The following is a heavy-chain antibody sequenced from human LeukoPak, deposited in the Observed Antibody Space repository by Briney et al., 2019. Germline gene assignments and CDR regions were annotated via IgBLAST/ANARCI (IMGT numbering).Heavy chain of an antibody. CDR1: GFTFSSYG. CDR3: AKEYSGYEYYYYGMDV. D-gene: IGHD5-12*01. V-gene: IGHV3-30*18. Sequence: GGSLRLSCAASGFTFSSYGMHWVRQAPGKGLEWVSVISYDESKKLYADSVRGRFTISRDNSKYTLYLQMNSLRPGDTAVYYCAKEYSGYEYYYYGMDVWGQGTTVTVSS. CDR2: ISYDESKK. J-gene: IGHJ6*02.